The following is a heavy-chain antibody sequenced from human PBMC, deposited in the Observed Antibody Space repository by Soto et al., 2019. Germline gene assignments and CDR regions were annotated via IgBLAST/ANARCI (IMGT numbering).Heavy chain of an antibody. Sequence: EVQLVESGGGLVQPGGSLRLSCAVSGFTFSDYWMSWVRQAPGKGLEWVANIKQDGNEKYYVDSVKGRFTISRDNAKNRLYLQMNSLRAEDTAVDYCARGLGSSCWYSPWDAFDIWGQGTMVTVSS. V-gene: IGHV3-7*01. D-gene: IGHD6-19*01. J-gene: IGHJ3*02. CDR3: ARGLGSSCWYSPWDAFDI. CDR1: GFTFSDYW. CDR2: IKQDGNEK.